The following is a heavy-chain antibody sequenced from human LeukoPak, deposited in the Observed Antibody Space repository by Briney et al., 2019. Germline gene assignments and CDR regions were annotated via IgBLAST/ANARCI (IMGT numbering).Heavy chain of an antibody. CDR1: GGSISSSSYY. CDR3: ARGPDFWSVLPYYFDY. Sequence: KPSETLSLTCTVSGGSISSSSYYWGWIRQPPGKGLEWIGSIYYSGSTNYNPSLKSRVTISVDTSKNQFSLKLSSVTAADTAVYYCARGPDFWSVLPYYFDYWGQGTLVTVSS. J-gene: IGHJ4*02. D-gene: IGHD3-3*01. V-gene: IGHV4-39*07. CDR2: IYYSGST.